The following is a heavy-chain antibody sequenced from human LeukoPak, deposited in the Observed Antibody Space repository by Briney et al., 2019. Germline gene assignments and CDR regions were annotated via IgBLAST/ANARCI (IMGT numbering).Heavy chain of an antibody. CDR3: ARGAAHVGAFDI. D-gene: IGHD6-25*01. CDR2: INHSGST. J-gene: IGHJ3*02. Sequence: PSETLSLTCAVYGGSFSGYYWSWIRQPPGKGLEWIGEINHSGSTNYNPSLKSRVTISVDTSKNQFSLKLSSVTAADTAVYYCARGAAHVGAFDIWGQGTMVTVSS. V-gene: IGHV4-34*01. CDR1: GGSFSGYY.